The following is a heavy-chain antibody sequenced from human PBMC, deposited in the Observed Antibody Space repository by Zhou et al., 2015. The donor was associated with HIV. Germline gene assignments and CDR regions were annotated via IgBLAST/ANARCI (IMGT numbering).Heavy chain of an antibody. D-gene: IGHD3-22*01. CDR3: ARGVDYYDSGAYYSFYFDY. CDR1: GGPFNSYA. V-gene: IGHV1-69*06. J-gene: IGHJ4*02. CDR2: IVPVFGTP. Sequence: QVQLVQSGAEVKKPGSSVKVSCKASGGPFNSYAISWVRQAPGQGLEYMGGIVPVFGTPNYAQKFQGRLTITADRSTSTSYMELSSLRSDDTAVYYCARGVDYYDSGAYYSFYFDYWGQGTLVTVSS.